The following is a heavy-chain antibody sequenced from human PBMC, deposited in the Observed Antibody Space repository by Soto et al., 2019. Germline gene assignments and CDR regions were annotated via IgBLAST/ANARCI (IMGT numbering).Heavy chain of an antibody. J-gene: IGHJ4*02. CDR2: ISYDGSNK. CDR3: AKVAITMVRGVTAHNYFDY. D-gene: IGHD3-10*01. V-gene: IGHV3-30*18. Sequence: GGSLRLSCAASGFTFSSYGMHWVRRAPGKGLEWVAVISYDGSNKYYADSVKGRFTISRDNSKNTLYLQMNSLRAEDTAVYYCAKVAITMVRGVTAHNYFDYWGQGTLVTVSS. CDR1: GFTFSSYG.